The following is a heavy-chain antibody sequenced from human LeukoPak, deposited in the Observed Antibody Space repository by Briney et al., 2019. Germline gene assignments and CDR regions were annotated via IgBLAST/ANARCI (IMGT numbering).Heavy chain of an antibody. V-gene: IGHV4-4*07. CDR1: GGSISSYY. CDR2: IYTSGST. J-gene: IGHJ4*02. Sequence: SETLSLTCTVSGGSISSYYWSWIRQPAGKGLEWIGRIYTSGSTNYNPSLKSRVTISVDTSKNQFSLKLSSVTAADTAVYYCARDWSGIAVAGHDYWGQGTLVTVSS. CDR3: ARDWSGIAVAGHDY. D-gene: IGHD6-19*01.